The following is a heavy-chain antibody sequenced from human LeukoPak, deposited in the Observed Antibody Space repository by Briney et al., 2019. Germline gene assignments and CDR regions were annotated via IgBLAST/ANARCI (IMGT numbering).Heavy chain of an antibody. Sequence: GESLQISCQGSGYSFTSYWIGWVRQLPGKGLEWMGIIYPGDSDTRYSPSFQGQVTISADKSISTAYLQWSSLKASDTAMYYCARRGAVAGKHWFDPWGQGTLVTVSS. CDR2: IYPGDSDT. CDR1: GYSFTSYW. CDR3: ARRGAVAGKHWFDP. D-gene: IGHD6-13*01. J-gene: IGHJ5*02. V-gene: IGHV5-51*01.